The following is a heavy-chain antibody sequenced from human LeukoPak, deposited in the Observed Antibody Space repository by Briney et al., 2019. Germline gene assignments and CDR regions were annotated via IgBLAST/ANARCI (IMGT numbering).Heavy chain of an antibody. CDR1: GFTFDDYG. CDR3: AREVGATPTFDI. D-gene: IGHD1-26*01. V-gene: IGHV3-74*01. J-gene: IGHJ3*02. Sequence: SGGSLRLSCAASGFTFDDYGMSWVRQAPGQGLVWVSRINSDGSSTSYADSVRGRFTISRDNAKTTLYLQMNSLRAEDTAVYYCAREVGATPTFDIWGQGTMVTVSS. CDR2: INSDGSST.